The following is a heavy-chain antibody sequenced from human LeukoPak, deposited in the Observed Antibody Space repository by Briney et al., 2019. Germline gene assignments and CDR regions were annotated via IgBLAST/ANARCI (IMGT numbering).Heavy chain of an antibody. V-gene: IGHV3-7*01. CDR1: GFTFSSYS. Sequence: GGSLRLSCAASGFTFSSYSMNWVRQAPGKGLEWVANIKQDGSEKYYVDSVKGRFTIPRDNAKNSLYLQMNSLRAEDTAVYYCARETRRGYDYWGQGTLVTVSS. CDR2: IKQDGSEK. J-gene: IGHJ4*02. CDR3: ARETRRGYDY. D-gene: IGHD3-10*01.